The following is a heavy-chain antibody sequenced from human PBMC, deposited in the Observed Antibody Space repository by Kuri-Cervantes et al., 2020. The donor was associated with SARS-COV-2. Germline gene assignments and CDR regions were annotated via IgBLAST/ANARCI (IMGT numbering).Heavy chain of an antibody. V-gene: IGHV3-30-3*01. D-gene: IGHD2-8*02. CDR2: ISYDGSNK. J-gene: IGHJ4*02. CDR1: GFTFSSYA. CDR3: ARELVFFDY. Sequence: GESLKISCAASGFTFSSYAMHWVRQAPGKGLEWVAVISYDGSNKYYADSVKGRFTISRDNSKNTLYLQMNSLRAEDTAVYCCARELVFFDYWGQGTLVTVSS.